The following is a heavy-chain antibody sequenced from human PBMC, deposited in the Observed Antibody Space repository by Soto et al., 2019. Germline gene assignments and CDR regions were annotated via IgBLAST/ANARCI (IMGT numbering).Heavy chain of an antibody. CDR1: VGSVSSGSYY. D-gene: IGHD2-8*02. CDR2: IYYSGST. J-gene: IGHJ5*02. CDR3: ARLVTWFDR. Sequence: PSETLSLTCTFSVGSVSSGSYYCSWIRQPPWKGLEWIGYIYYSGSTNYNPSLKSRVTISVDTSKNQFSLKLSSVTAADTAVNYCARLVTWFDRWGQVT. V-gene: IGHV4-61*01.